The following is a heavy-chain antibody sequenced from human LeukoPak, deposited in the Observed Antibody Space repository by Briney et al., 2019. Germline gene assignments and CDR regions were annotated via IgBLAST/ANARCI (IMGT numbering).Heavy chain of an antibody. D-gene: IGHD5-18*01. CDR1: GYIFTSYG. V-gene: IGHV1-2*02. J-gene: IGHJ4*02. CDR2: INPNSGGT. CDR3: ARTHTAMVIDY. Sequence: GASVKVSCKASGYIFTSYGITWVRQAPGQGLEWMGWINPNSGGTNYAQKFQGRVTMTRDTSISTAYMELSRLRSDDTAVYYCARTHTAMVIDYWGQGTLVTVSS.